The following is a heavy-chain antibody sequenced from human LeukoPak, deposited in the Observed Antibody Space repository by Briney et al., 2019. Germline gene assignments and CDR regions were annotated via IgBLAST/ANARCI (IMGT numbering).Heavy chain of an antibody. CDR2: ISWNSGSI. V-gene: IGHV3-9*01. CDR3: AKDIGGSWYDRSYFDY. D-gene: IGHD6-13*01. Sequence: GRSLRLSCAASGFTFDDYAMHWVRQAPGKGLEWVSGISWNSGSIGYADSVKGRFTISRDNAKNSLYLQMNSLRAEDTALYYCAKDIGGSWYDRSYFDYWGQGTLVTVSS. J-gene: IGHJ4*02. CDR1: GFTFDDYA.